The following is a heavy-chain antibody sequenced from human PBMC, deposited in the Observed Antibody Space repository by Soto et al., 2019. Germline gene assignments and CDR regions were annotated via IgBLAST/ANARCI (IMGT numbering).Heavy chain of an antibody. CDR1: GFTVSTYG. D-gene: IGHD2-8*02. CDR2: ISRDGGTK. CDR3: TGEVASVY. J-gene: IGHJ4*02. Sequence: QVQLVESGGGVVQPGRSLRLSCAVSGFTVSTYGMHWVCQAPGKGLEWVAVISRDGGTKYYADSVKGRFTISKDNSRNTLFLEMNSLRGDDMAVYYCTGEVASVYWGQGTLVTVSS. V-gene: IGHV3-30*03.